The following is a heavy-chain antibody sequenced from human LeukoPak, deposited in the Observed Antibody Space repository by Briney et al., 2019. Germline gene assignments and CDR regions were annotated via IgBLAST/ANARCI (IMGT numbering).Heavy chain of an antibody. Sequence: PSETLSLTCTVSGGSISSGGYYWSWIRQHPGKGLEWIGYIYYSGSTYYNPSLKSRVTISVDTSKNQFSLKLSPVTAADTAVYYCARDQFGCSDYWGRGTLVTVSS. CDR1: GGSISSGGYY. V-gene: IGHV4-31*03. CDR2: IYYSGST. CDR3: ARDQFGCSDY. J-gene: IGHJ4*02. D-gene: IGHD3-10*02.